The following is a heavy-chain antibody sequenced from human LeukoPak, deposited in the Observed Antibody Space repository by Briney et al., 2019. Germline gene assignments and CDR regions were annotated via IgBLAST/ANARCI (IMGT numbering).Heavy chain of an antibody. V-gene: IGHV4-39*07. D-gene: IGHD2-15*01. CDR1: GGSISSSGYY. Sequence: PSETLSLTCTVSGGSISSSGYYWGWIRQPPGKGLEWIGSIYYSGSTYYNPSLKSRVTISVDTSKNQFSLKLSSVTAADTAVYYCARDAPFDAVVVAAKYNWFDPWGQGTLVTVSS. J-gene: IGHJ5*02. CDR2: IYYSGST. CDR3: ARDAPFDAVVVAAKYNWFDP.